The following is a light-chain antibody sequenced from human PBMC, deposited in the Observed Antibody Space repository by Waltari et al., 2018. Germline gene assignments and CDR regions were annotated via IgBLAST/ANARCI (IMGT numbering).Light chain of an antibody. J-gene: IGLJ2*01. CDR3: YCAADSNVRV. CDR2: KDS. CDR1: VLAKKY. Sequence: SYELTQPSSVSVSPGQTARITCSGDVLAKKYVRWFQQKPGQAPGLVIYKDSERPSGIPDRISGSTSGTTVTLTISGAQVEDEADYYCYCAADSNVRVFGGGTRLTVL. V-gene: IGLV3-27*01.